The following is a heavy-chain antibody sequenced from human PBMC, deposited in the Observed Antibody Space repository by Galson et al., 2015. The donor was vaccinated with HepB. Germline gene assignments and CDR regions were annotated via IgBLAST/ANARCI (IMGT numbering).Heavy chain of an antibody. Sequence: SLRLSCAASGFTFSNAWMSWVRQAPGKGLEWVGRIKSKTDGGTTDYAAPVKGRFTISRDDSKNTLYLQMNSLKTEDTAVYYCTTGLLFRVRYSSGWYQFGGGDVWGQGTTVAVSS. CDR1: GFTFSNAW. J-gene: IGHJ6*02. CDR2: IKSKTDGGTT. D-gene: IGHD6-19*01. V-gene: IGHV3-15*01. CDR3: TTGLLFRVRYSSGWYQFGGGDV.